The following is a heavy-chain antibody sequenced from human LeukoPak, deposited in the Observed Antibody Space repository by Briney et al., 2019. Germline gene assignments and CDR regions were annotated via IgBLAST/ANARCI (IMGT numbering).Heavy chain of an antibody. D-gene: IGHD3-22*01. CDR1: GFTLSTYE. Sequence: VGSLRLSCAASGFTLSTYEMNWVRQAPGKGLDWVSYITTGGSTMSYADSVKGRFTISRDNAKNSLYLQMNGLRAEDTAVYYCARRDFYDTTGYLFDYWGQGTLVTVSS. CDR2: ITTGGSTM. V-gene: IGHV3-48*03. J-gene: IGHJ4*02. CDR3: ARRDFYDTTGYLFDY.